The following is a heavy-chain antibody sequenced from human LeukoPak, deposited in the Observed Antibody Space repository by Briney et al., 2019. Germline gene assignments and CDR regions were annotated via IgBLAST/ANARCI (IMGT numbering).Heavy chain of an antibody. V-gene: IGHV4-59*01. CDR1: GGSISSYY. CDR3: ARGISYSSSPHFDY. J-gene: IGHJ4*02. D-gene: IGHD6-6*01. Sequence: PSETLSLTCTVSGGSISSYYWSWIRQPPGKGLEWIGYIYYSGSTNYNPSLKSRATISADTSKNQFPLKLSSVTAADTAVYYCARGISYSSSPHFDYWGQGTLVTVSS. CDR2: IYYSGST.